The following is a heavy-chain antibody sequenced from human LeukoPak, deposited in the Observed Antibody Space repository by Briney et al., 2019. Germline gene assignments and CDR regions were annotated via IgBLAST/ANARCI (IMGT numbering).Heavy chain of an antibody. D-gene: IGHD5-18*01. J-gene: IGHJ4*02. CDR3: AKAKRGYSYGADY. Sequence: QTGASLRPSCAASGFTFSSYAMSWVRQAPGKGLEWVSAISGSGGSTYYADSVKGRFTISRDNSKNTLYLQMNSLRAEDTAVYYCAKAKRGYSYGADYWGQGTLVTVSS. CDR1: GFTFSSYA. V-gene: IGHV3-23*01. CDR2: ISGSGGST.